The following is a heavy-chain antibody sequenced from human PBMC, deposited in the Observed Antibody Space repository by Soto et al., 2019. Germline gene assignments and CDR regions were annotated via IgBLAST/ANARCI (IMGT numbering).Heavy chain of an antibody. CDR2: ISAHYSNT. CDR3: ARVLQRKFAEGLFQYYGMDV. Sequence: QVQLVQSGGEVRKPGASVKVSCKTSGYTFGNYIITWVRQAPGQGLEWLGWISAHYSNTVYAQHLQGRVSMTTDTYTSTAYMALRSLGSDDTDVYFCARVLQRKFAEGLFQYYGMDVWGQGTTVTV. J-gene: IGHJ6*02. V-gene: IGHV1-18*01. D-gene: IGHD2-21*01. CDR1: GYTFGNYI.